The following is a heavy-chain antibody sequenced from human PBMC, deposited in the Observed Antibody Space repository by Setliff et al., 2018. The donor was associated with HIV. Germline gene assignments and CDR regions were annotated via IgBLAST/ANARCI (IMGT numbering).Heavy chain of an antibody. V-gene: IGHV4-39*07. CDR3: ARVFVDTAVLRVLEYYFDS. Sequence: SETLSLTCTVSGGSISSSSYYWGWVRQPPGKGLEWIGSMYYSGSTYYTPSLKSRITISLDPSKNQFSLRMSSVTAADTAVYYCARVFVDTAVLRVLEYYFDSWGRGTLVTVSS. CDR2: MYYSGST. J-gene: IGHJ4*02. CDR1: GGSISSSSYY. D-gene: IGHD5-18*01.